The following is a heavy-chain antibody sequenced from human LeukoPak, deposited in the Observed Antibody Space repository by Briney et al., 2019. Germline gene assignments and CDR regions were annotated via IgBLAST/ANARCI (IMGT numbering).Heavy chain of an antibody. Sequence: GGSLRLSCAASGFTFSSYGMNWVRQAPGKGLEFVAYISSSGATIYYADSLKGRFTISRDNAKNSLYLQMNSLRDEDTAVYFCVRANSLMVRGVITYFDSRGQGTLVTVSS. D-gene: IGHD3-10*01. CDR2: ISSSGATI. CDR3: VRANSLMVRGVITYFDS. J-gene: IGHJ4*02. CDR1: GFTFSSYG. V-gene: IGHV3-48*02.